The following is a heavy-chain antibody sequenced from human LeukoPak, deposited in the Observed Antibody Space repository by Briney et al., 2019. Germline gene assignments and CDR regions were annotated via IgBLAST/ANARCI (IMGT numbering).Heavy chain of an antibody. D-gene: IGHD3-10*01. CDR3: ARQARGVHFDY. Sequence: SETLSLTCTVSGGSISSYCWSWIRQPPGKGLEWIASIYYSGSTYYNPSLKSRVTISVDRSKNRFSLKLNSVTAADTAVYFCARQARGVHFDYWGQGTLVTVSS. J-gene: IGHJ4*02. CDR2: IYYSGST. V-gene: IGHV4-59*05. CDR1: GGSISSYC.